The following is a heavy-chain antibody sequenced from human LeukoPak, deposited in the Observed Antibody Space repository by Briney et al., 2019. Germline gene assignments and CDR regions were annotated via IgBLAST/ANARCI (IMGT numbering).Heavy chain of an antibody. V-gene: IGHV5-51*01. CDR3: ARTNSGYSSSWYVGDAFDI. J-gene: IGHJ3*02. Sequence: GESLKISCKGSGYSFTSYWIGWVRQMPGKGLEWMGIIYPGDSDTRYSPSFQGQVTISADKSISTAYLQWSSLKASDTAMYYCARTNSGYSSSWYVGDAFDIWGQGTMVTVSS. D-gene: IGHD6-13*01. CDR1: GYSFTSYW. CDR2: IYPGDSDT.